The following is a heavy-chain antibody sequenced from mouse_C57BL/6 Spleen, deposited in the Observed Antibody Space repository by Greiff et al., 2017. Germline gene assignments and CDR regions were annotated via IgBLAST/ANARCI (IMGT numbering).Heavy chain of an antibody. Sequence: EVQLVESGGGLVKPGGSLKLSCAASGFTFSDYGMHWVRQAPEKGLEWVAYISSGSSTIYYADTVKGRFTISRDNAKNTLFLQMTSLRSEDTAMYYCARRDGYPYYAMDYWGQGTSVTVSS. V-gene: IGHV5-17*01. CDR2: ISSGSSTI. CDR3: ARRDGYPYYAMDY. D-gene: IGHD2-3*01. CDR1: GFTFSDYG. J-gene: IGHJ4*01.